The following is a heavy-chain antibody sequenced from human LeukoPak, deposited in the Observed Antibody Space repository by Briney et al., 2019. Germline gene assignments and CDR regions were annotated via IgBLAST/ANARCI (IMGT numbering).Heavy chain of an antibody. V-gene: IGHV3-30*04. CDR1: GFTFSSYA. CDR3: AREGSSGYYQYYFDY. CDR2: ISYDGSNK. D-gene: IGHD3-22*01. Sequence: PGGSLRLSCAASGFTFSSYATHWVRQAPGKGLEWVAVISYDGSNKYYADSVKGRFTISRDNSKNTLYLQMNSLRAEDTAVYYCAREGSSGYYQYYFDYWGQGTLVTVSS. J-gene: IGHJ4*02.